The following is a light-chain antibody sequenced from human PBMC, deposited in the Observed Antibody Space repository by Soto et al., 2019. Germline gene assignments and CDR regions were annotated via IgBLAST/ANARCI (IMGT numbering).Light chain of an antibody. V-gene: IGKV1-5*03. CDR2: KAS. CDR1: QSISIW. Sequence: DIEMTQSPCTLSASLGDRVTITCRASQSISIWLAWYQQKPGKAPKLLIYKASSLESGVPSRFSGSGSGTEFTLTISSLQPDDFATYYCQQYNTYSPTFGQGTKVDIK. CDR3: QQYNTYSPT. J-gene: IGKJ1*01.